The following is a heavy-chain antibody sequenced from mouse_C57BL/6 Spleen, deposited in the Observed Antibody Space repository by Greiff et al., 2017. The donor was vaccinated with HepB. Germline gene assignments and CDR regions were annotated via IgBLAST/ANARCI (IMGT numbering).Heavy chain of an antibody. CDR3: ARSGYYSNYVSAMDY. CDR1: GYTFTSYG. CDR2: IYPRSGNT. D-gene: IGHD2-5*01. V-gene: IGHV1-81*01. Sequence: VQLVESGAELARPGASVKLSCKASGYTFTSYGISWVKQRTGQGLEWIGEIYPRSGNTYYNEKFKGKATLTADKSSSTAYMELRSLTSEDSAVYFCARSGYYSNYVSAMDYWGQGTSVTVSS. J-gene: IGHJ4*01.